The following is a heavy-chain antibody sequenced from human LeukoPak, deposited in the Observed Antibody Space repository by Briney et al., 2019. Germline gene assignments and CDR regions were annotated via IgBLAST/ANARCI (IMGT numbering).Heavy chain of an antibody. CDR1: GFTFSSHS. J-gene: IGHJ4*02. V-gene: IGHV3-7*01. Sequence: SGGSLRLSCAASGFTFSSHSMNWVRQAPGKGLEWVANIKQDGSAIYYVDSVKGRFTISRDNAKNSLYLQMNSLRAEDTAVYYCARCGVGVAAAAANCWGQGTLLTVSS. CDR3: ARCGVGVAAAAANC. D-gene: IGHD6-13*01. CDR2: IKQDGSAI.